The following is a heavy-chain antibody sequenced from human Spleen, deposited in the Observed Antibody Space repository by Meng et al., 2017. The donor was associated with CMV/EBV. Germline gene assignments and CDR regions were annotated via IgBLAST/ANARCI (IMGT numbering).Heavy chain of an antibody. CDR1: GGTFKSYA. CDR2: IIPIFGTT. V-gene: IGHV1-69*05. J-gene: IGHJ6*02. Sequence: SVKVSCKASGGTFKSYAITWVRQAPGQGLEWMGGIIPIFGTTNYAQKFQGRVTITTDESTSTAYMDLSSLRSEDTAVYYCARARASTDYSYSYYYGMDVWGQGTTVTVSS. D-gene: IGHD4-11*01. CDR3: ARARASTDYSYSYYYGMDV.